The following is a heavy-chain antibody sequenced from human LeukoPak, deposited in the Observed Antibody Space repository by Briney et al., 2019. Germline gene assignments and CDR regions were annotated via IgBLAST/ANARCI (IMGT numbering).Heavy chain of an antibody. CDR2: ISWDGGGT. CDR3: VRDVGYTSGWYGNWFDP. CDR1: GFTFDDYA. Sequence: GGSLRLSCAASGFTFDDYAMHWVRQAPGKGLEWVSLISWDGGGTYYADSVKGRFTISRDNAKNSLYLQMNSLRPDDTAVYYCVRDVGYTSGWYGNWFDPWGQGTLVTVSS. D-gene: IGHD6-19*01. J-gene: IGHJ5*02. V-gene: IGHV3-43D*03.